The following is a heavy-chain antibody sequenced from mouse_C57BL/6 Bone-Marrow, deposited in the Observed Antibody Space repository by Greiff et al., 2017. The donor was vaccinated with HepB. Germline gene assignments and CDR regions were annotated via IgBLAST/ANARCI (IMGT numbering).Heavy chain of an antibody. V-gene: IGHV1-50*01. CDR3: ARRIITTDFDY. CDR1: GYTFTSYW. D-gene: IGHD1-1*01. CDR2: IDPSDSYT. Sequence: QVQLQQPGAELVKPGASVKLSCKASGYTFTSYWMQWVKQRPGQGLEWIGEIDPSDSYTNYNQKFKCKATLTVDTSSSTAYMQLSSLTSEDSAVYYCARRIITTDFDYWGQGTTLTVSS. J-gene: IGHJ2*01.